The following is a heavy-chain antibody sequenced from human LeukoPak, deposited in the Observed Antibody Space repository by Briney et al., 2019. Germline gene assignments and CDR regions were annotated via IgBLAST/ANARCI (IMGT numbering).Heavy chain of an antibody. V-gene: IGHV3-74*01. J-gene: IGHJ4*02. D-gene: IGHD1-26*01. CDR3: VRDNRSYNFDY. Sequence: PGGSLRLSCAASGFTFSRYWMHGVRQAPGKGLVWVSCIKSDGSSTSIADSAKGRFTISRDNAKNTVYLQMNSLRAEDTAVYYCVRDNRSYNFDYWGQGTLVTVSS. CDR1: GFTFSRYW. CDR2: IKSDGSST.